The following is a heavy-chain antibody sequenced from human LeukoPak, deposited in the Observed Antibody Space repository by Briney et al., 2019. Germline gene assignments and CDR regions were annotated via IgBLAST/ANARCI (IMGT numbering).Heavy chain of an antibody. CDR2: IYHSGST. V-gene: IGHV4-4*02. Sequence: SETLSLTCAVSGGSISSSNWWSWVRQPPGKGLEWIGEIYHSGSTNYNPSLKSRVTISVGKSKNQFSLKLSSVTAADTAVYYCARVPFGASPLFQHWGQGTLVTVSS. CDR3: ARVPFGASPLFQH. D-gene: IGHD1-26*01. CDR1: GGSISSSNW. J-gene: IGHJ1*01.